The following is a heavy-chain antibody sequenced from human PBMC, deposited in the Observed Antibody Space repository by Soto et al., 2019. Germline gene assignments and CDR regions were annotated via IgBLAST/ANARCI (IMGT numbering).Heavy chain of an antibody. D-gene: IGHD3-10*01. CDR2: ISGSGGST. J-gene: IGHJ5*02. CDR1: GFTFSSYA. Sequence: EVQLLESGGGLVQPGGSLRLSCAASGFTFSSYAMSWVRQAPGKGLEWVSAISGSGGSTYYADSVKGRFTISRDNSKNTLYLQMNSLRAEDTAVYYCAKDGGEGDYYGSGSFTQRPTWGQGTLVTVSS. V-gene: IGHV3-23*01. CDR3: AKDGGEGDYYGSGSFTQRPT.